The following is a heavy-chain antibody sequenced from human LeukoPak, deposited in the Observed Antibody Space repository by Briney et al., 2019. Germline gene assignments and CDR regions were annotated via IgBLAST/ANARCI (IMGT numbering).Heavy chain of an antibody. CDR2: MNPNSGNT. V-gene: IGHV1-8*01. Sequence: ASVKVSCKASGYTFTSYDINWVRQATGQGLEWMGRMNPNSGNTGYAQKFQGSVTMTRNTSISTAYMELSSLRSEDTAVYYCARVREMATIRPYYFDYWGQGTLVTVSS. CDR3: ARVREMATIRPYYFDY. D-gene: IGHD5-12*01. CDR1: GYTFTSYD. J-gene: IGHJ4*02.